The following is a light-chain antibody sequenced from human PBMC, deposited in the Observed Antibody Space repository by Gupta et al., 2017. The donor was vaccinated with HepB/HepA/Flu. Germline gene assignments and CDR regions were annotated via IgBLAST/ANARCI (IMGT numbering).Light chain of an antibody. CDR2: DVS. V-gene: IGLV2-11*01. J-gene: IGLJ1*01. Sequence: QSALTQPRSVSGSPGQSVTISCTGTSSDVGGYNYVSWYQQHPGKAPKLMIYDVSKRPSGVPDRFSGSKSGNTASLTISVLQAEDEADYYCCSYAGSSPYVFGTGTKVTVL. CDR3: CSYAGSSPYV. CDR1: SSDVGGYNY.